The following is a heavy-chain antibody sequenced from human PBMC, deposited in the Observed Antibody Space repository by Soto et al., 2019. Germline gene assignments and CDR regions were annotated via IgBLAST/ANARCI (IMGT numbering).Heavy chain of an antibody. V-gene: IGHV4-30-2*01. D-gene: IGHD3-3*01. CDR2: IYHSGST. CDR1: GGSISSGGYS. J-gene: IGHJ6*02. CDR3: ARSRGAYYDFWSGYYKAPWTYYGMDV. Sequence: SETLSLTCAVSGGSISSGGYSWSWIRQPPGKGLEWIGYIYHSGSTYYNTSLKSRVTISVDRSKKQFSLKLSSVTAADTAVYYCARSRGAYYDFWSGYYKAPWTYYGMDVWGQGTTVTVSS.